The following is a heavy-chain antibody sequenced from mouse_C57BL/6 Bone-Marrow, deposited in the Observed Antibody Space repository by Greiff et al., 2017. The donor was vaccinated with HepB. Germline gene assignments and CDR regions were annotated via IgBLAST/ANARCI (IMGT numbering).Heavy chain of an antibody. D-gene: IGHD1-1*01. CDR1: GYTFTSYW. V-gene: IGHV1-74*01. CDR3: ATTVVALYWYFDV. Sequence: VKLQQPGAELVKPGASVKVSCKASGYTFTSYWMHWVKQRPGQGLEWIGRIHPSDSDTNYNQKFKGKATLTVDKSSSTAYMQLSSLTSEDSAVYYCATTVVALYWYFDVWGTGTTVTVSS. CDR2: IHPSDSDT. J-gene: IGHJ1*03.